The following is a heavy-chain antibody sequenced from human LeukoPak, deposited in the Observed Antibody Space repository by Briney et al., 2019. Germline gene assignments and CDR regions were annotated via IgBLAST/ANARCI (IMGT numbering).Heavy chain of an antibody. J-gene: IGHJ4*02. Sequence: ASVKVSCKASGYPFIDYFVHWVRQAPGQGLEWMGWINPKSGGANYAQNFQGRVSMTRDTSISAAYLEVSGLRSDDTAVYYCARALRTDILTTDYWGQGTLVTVSS. CDR3: ARALRTDILTTDY. CDR2: INPKSGGA. CDR1: GYPFIDYF. D-gene: IGHD3-9*01. V-gene: IGHV1-2*02.